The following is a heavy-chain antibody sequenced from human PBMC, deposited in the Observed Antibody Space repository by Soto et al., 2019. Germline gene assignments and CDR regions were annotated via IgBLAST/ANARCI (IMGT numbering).Heavy chain of an antibody. V-gene: IGHV3-21*01. J-gene: IGHJ4*02. CDR2: ISSSSSYI. CDR3: ARGSVVAQDY. CDR1: GLTFSSYS. D-gene: IGHD2-15*01. Sequence: PGGSLRLSCAASGLTFSSYSMNWVRQAPGKGLEWVSSISSSSSYIYYADSVKGRFTISRDNAKNSLYLQMNSLRAEDTAVYYCARGSVVAQDYWGQGTLVTVSS.